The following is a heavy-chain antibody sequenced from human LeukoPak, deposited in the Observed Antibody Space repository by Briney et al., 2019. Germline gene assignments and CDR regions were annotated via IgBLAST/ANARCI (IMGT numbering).Heavy chain of an antibody. Sequence: GRSLRLSCAASGFTFSSYWISCVRQPPGKGVEWVANIKQDGSEKYYVDSVKGRFTISRDSAKNSLYLQMNSLRAEDTAVYYCARSSAAAFYWGQGTLVTVSS. J-gene: IGHJ4*02. D-gene: IGHD6-13*01. CDR3: ARSSAAAFY. CDR1: GFTFSSYW. CDR2: IKQDGSEK. V-gene: IGHV3-7*01.